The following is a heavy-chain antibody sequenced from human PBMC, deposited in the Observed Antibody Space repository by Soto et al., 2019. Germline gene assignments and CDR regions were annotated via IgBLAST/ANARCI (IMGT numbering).Heavy chain of an antibody. J-gene: IGHJ3*02. V-gene: IGHV3-23*01. Sequence: EVQLLESGGGLVQPGGSLRLSCAASGFTFSSYAMSWVRQAPGKGLEWVSTISGSGNNTYFADSVKGRFTISRDNSKNTLSLQMNSLRAEDTAVYYCAKGPQYCSGGSCYFSAFDIWGQGTMVTVSS. CDR2: ISGSGNNT. D-gene: IGHD2-15*01. CDR3: AKGPQYCSGGSCYFSAFDI. CDR1: GFTFSSYA.